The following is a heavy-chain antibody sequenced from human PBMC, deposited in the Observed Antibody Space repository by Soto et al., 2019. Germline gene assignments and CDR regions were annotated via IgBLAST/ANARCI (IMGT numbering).Heavy chain of an antibody. CDR3: ARHSSAYYYDSSGYYFDY. V-gene: IGHV4-39*01. D-gene: IGHD3-22*01. CDR1: GGSISSSSYY. J-gene: IGHJ4*02. Sequence: PSETLSLTCTVSGGSISSSSYYWGWIRQPPGKGLEWIGSIYYSGSTYYNTSLKSRVTISVDTSKNQFSLKLSSVTAADTAVYYCARHSSAYYYDSSGYYFDYWGQGTLVTVSS. CDR2: IYYSGST.